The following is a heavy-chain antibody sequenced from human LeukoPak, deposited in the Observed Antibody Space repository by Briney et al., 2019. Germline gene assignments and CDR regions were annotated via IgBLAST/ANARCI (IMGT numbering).Heavy chain of an antibody. V-gene: IGHV4-34*01. CDR2: INHSGST. CDR3: ARGRGRPHYYYYYYMDV. Sequence: SETLSLTCAVYGGSFSGYYWSWIRQPPGKGLEWIGEINHSGSTNYNPSLKSRVTISVDTSKNQFSLKLSSVTAADTAVYYCARGRGRPHYYYYYYMDVWGKGTTVTVSS. CDR1: GGSFSGYY. J-gene: IGHJ6*03.